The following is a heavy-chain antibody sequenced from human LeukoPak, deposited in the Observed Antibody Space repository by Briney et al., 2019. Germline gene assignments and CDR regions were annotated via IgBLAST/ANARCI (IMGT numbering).Heavy chain of an antibody. V-gene: IGHV4-59*11. CDR1: GGSISSHY. CDR3: AREIRGGSSSLHFDY. D-gene: IGHD6-6*01. J-gene: IGHJ4*02. CDR2: IYYSGST. Sequence: SETLSLTCTVSGGSISSHYWSWIRQPPGKGLEWIGYIYYSGSTNYNPSLKSRVTISVDTSKNQFSLKLSSVTAADTAVYYCAREIRGGSSSLHFDYWGQGTLVTVSS.